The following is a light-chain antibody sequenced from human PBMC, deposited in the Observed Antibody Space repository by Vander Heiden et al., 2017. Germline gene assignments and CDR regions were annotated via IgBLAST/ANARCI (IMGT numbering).Light chain of an antibody. CDR1: SSAVGSYNL. CDR3: CSYEGSSNNLV. J-gene: IGLJ2*01. V-gene: IGLV2-23*02. Sequence: QSALTQPAVGTGSPAQSMTIPCTGTSSAVGSYNLVYWYQQHTGKAPKLMIYEVSKRPSGVSNRFSGSKSGNTASLTNTGLQAEDEADYYCCSYEGSSNNLVFGGGTKLTVL. CDR2: EVS.